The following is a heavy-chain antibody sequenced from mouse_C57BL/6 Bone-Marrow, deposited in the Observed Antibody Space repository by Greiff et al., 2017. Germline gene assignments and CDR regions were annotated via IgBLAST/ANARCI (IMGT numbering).Heavy chain of an antibody. J-gene: IGHJ2*01. CDR1: GFTFSDYY. CDR2: ISNGGGST. D-gene: IGHD2-3*01. V-gene: IGHV5-12*01. Sequence: EVMLVESGGGLVQPGGSLKLSCAASGFTFSDYYMYWVRQTPEKRLEWVAYISNGGGSTYYPDTVKGRFTISRENAKNTLYLQMSRLKSEDTAMDYCARGGWLLSFDYWGQGTTLTVSS. CDR3: ARGGWLLSFDY.